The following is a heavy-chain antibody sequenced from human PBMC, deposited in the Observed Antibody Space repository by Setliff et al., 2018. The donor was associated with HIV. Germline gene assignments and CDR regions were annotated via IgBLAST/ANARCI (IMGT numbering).Heavy chain of an antibody. V-gene: IGHV4-39*01. J-gene: IGHJ3*02. CDR1: GGSIISSSYY. D-gene: IGHD5-12*01. CDR3: ARVVPREVAPGGFDI. CDR2: MYYRGTT. Sequence: SETLSLTCTVSGGSIISSSYYWGWIRQPPGKGLEWIGTMYYRGTTYNNPSLKSRVTFSADTSKNQFSLNLNSVTAADTAVYFCARVVPREVAPGGFDIWGQGTMVTVSS.